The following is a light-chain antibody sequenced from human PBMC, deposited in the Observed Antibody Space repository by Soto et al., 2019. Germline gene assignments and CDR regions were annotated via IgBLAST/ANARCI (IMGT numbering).Light chain of an antibody. CDR3: SSFAGNNLLV. CDR2: EVS. Sequence: QSALTQPPSASGSPGQSVTISCTGTSSDVGGYNYVSWYQQHPGKAPKLMISEVSKRPSGVPDRFSGSKSGNTASLTVSGLQAEDEAYYYCSSFAGNNLLVFGGGTKLTVL. J-gene: IGLJ2*01. CDR1: SSDVGGYNY. V-gene: IGLV2-8*01.